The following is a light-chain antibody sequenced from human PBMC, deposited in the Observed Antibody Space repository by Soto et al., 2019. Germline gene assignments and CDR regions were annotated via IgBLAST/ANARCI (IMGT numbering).Light chain of an antibody. Sequence: DIQMTQAPSTLSGSVGDRVTITCRASQTISSWLAWYQQKPGKAPKLLIYKASTLKSGVPSRFSGSGSGTEFTLTISSLQPDDFATYYVQRYNSYSEAFGQGTKVELK. CDR1: QTISSW. J-gene: IGKJ1*01. CDR3: QRYNSYSEA. V-gene: IGKV1-5*03. CDR2: KAS.